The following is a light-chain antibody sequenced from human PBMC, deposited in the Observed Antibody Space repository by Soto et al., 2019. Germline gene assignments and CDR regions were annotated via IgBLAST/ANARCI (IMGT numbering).Light chain of an antibody. J-gene: IGKJ4*01. CDR3: QQFDDLPLT. Sequence: DLQMTQSPSSLSASVGDRVTITCQASQDISNYLNWYQQKPGKAPKILIYDVSVLEAGVPSRFSGDGSGTHFTLTISSLQAEDAATYYCQQFDDLPLTFAGGTKVQIK. CDR2: DVS. V-gene: IGKV1-33*01. CDR1: QDISNY.